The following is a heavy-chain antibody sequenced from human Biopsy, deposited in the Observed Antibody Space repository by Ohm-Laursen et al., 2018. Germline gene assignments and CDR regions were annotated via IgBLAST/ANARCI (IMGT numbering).Heavy chain of an antibody. Sequence: DTLSLTCTVSGGSISRDYWAWIRQPPEKGLQWIGYTYYSGSTNYNPSLNSRVTIAVDTSKNQFSLRLTSVTAADTAVYYCVRSNYHYYGFDVWGQGTTVTVSS. CDR3: VRSNYHYYGFDV. CDR1: GGSISRDY. CDR2: TYYSGST. J-gene: IGHJ6*02. V-gene: IGHV4-59*07.